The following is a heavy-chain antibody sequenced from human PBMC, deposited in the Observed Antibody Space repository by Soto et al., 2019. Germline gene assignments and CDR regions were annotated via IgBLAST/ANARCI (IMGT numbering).Heavy chain of an antibody. D-gene: IGHD3-22*01. CDR3: AGAFADSSGYYGGLGY. J-gene: IGHJ4*02. V-gene: IGHV4-30-4*01. Sequence: QVQLQESGPGVVKPSQTLSLTCTVSGGSLGSGDYYWRWMRQPPGKGLEWIGYIYYSGRTYYNPSFNSRVTISIDTSKTQLPLRLNSVTAADTAVYYCAGAFADSSGYYGGLGYWGQGTLVTVAS. CDR2: IYYSGRT. CDR1: GGSLGSGDYY.